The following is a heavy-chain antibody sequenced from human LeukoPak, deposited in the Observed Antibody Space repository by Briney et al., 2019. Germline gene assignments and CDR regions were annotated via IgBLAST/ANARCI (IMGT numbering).Heavy chain of an antibody. Sequence: ASVKDSCKASGYTFTSYGISWVRQAPGQGLEWMGWISAYNGNTNYAQKLQGRVTMTTDTSTSTAYMELRSLRSDDTAVYYCARGASGYSYGHYYFDYWGQGTLVTVSS. CDR1: GYTFTSYG. CDR3: ARGASGYSYGHYYFDY. J-gene: IGHJ4*02. D-gene: IGHD5-18*01. V-gene: IGHV1-18*01. CDR2: ISAYNGNT.